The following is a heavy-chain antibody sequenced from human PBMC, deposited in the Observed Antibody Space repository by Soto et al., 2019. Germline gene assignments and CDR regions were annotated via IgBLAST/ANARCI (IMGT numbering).Heavy chain of an antibody. V-gene: IGHV3-11*01. CDR3: ATPYYFNH. Sequence: GGSLRLSCAASGFIFSDYYMNWIRQAPGQGLEWVAYIGRHYNTAYYADSVKGRFTISRDNAKNSLSLQMNSLRAEDTAVYYCATPYYFNHWGPGTLVTVSS. CDR2: IGRHYNTA. CDR1: GFIFSDYY. D-gene: IGHD3-16*01. J-gene: IGHJ1*01.